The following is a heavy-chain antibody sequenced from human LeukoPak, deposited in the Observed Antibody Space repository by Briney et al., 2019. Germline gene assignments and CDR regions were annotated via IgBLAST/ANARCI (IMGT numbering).Heavy chain of an antibody. J-gene: IGHJ6*03. D-gene: IGHD6-13*01. CDR2: ISGSGGST. CDR3: ARAYSSSWYSYYYYYMDV. Sequence: PGGSLRLSCAASGFTFSSYAMSWVRQAPGKGLEWVSAISGSGGSTYYADSVKGRFTISRDNSKNTLYLQMNSLRVEDTAVYYCARAYSSSWYSYYYYYMDVWGKGTTVTVSS. V-gene: IGHV3-23*01. CDR1: GFTFSSYA.